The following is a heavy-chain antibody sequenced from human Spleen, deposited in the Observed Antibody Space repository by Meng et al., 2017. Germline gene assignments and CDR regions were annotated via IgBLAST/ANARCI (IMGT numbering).Heavy chain of an antibody. D-gene: IGHD2-21*01. V-gene: IGHV4-59*01. CDR1: GGAISNFY. Sequence: SETLSLTCTVAGGAISNFYWSWIRQPPGKGLEWIGSMYYSGSTKYNPSLKSRLTISLDTSKSQFSLNLRSVTAADTAIYYFSTAPGISYSQRGGLDSWGQGTLVTVSS. CDR2: MYYSGST. CDR3: STAPGISYSQRGGLDS. J-gene: IGHJ4*02.